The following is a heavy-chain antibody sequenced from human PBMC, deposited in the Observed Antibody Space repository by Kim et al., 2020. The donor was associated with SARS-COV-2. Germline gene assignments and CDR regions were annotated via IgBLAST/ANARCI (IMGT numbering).Heavy chain of an antibody. D-gene: IGHD1-26*01. J-gene: IGHJ4*02. CDR1: GGSITSNNW. CDR3: ARNGAGAYYFDY. CDR2: VFHTGGA. V-gene: IGHV4-34*10. Sequence: SETLSLTCAVSGGSITSNNWSWVRQTPGKVLEWIGEVFHTGGANYNPSLESRITMSVDTSKKQVSLRLTSVTAADTALYYCARNGAGAYYFDYWGQGTLV.